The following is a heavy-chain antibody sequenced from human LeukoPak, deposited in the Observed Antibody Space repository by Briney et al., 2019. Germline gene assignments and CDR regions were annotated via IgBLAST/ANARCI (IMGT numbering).Heavy chain of an antibody. J-gene: IGHJ3*02. D-gene: IGHD1-14*01. CDR1: GFTFSSYA. CDR2: ISGSGGRT. CDR3: TKPARTDAFDI. Sequence: GGSLRLSCAASGFTFSSYAMNWVRQAPGKGLEWVSSISGSGGRTHYADSVKGRFTISRDNSKNTLYLQMNSLRAEDTAVYYCTKPARTDAFDIWGLGTMVTVSS. V-gene: IGHV3-23*01.